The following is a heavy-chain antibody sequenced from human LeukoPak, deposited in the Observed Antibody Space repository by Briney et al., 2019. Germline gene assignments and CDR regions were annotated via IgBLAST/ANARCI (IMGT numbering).Heavy chain of an antibody. CDR3: ARADGGVRGYYFDY. J-gene: IGHJ4*02. CDR1: GASISSGGYY. D-gene: IGHD3-10*01. CDR2: IYYGGST. V-gene: IGHV4-31*03. Sequence: SQTLSLTCTVSGASISSGGYYWSWVRQDTGKGLVWIVYIYYGGSTYYHPSLKSRITISVDTSKNQFSLELSSVTAADTAVYFCARADGGVRGYYFDYWGQGIIVTVSS.